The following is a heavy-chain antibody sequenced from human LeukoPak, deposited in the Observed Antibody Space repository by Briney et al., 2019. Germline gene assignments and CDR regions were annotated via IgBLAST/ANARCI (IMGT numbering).Heavy chain of an antibody. D-gene: IGHD6-19*01. CDR1: GFTFSDYY. CDR3: TRDAALVPGKNF. J-gene: IGHJ4*02. CDR2: ISYSGSTL. Sequence: PGGSLRLSCAASGFTFSDYYMSWIRQAPGKGVEWVSYISYSGSTLYYADSVKGRFTMYRDNAKNSVYLQMNSLRAEDTAFYYCTRDAALVPGKNFWGQGTLVTVSS. V-gene: IGHV3-11*04.